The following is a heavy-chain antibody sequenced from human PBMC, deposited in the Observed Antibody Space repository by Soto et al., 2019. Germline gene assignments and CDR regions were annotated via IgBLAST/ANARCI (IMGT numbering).Heavy chain of an antibody. V-gene: IGHV3-33*01. CDR3: ARVCWGGDCPYYYYGMDV. Sequence: GGSLRLSCAASGFTFSSYGMHWVRQAPGKGLEWVAVIWYDGSNKYYADSVKGRFTISRDNSKNTLYLQMNSLRAEDTAVYYCARVCWGGDCPYYYYGMDVWGQGLTVNVAS. CDR1: GFTFSSYG. CDR2: IWYDGSNK. J-gene: IGHJ6*02. D-gene: IGHD2-21*02.